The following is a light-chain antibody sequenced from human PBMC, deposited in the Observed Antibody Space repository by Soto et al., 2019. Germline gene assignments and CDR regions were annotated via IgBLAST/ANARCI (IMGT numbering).Light chain of an antibody. J-gene: IGKJ4*01. CDR2: DAS. CDR1: QTIDTW. Sequence: DIQMTQSPSTLSASVGDRVTITCRSGQTIDTWLAWYQQKPGKAPKLLIYDASSLESGVPSRFSGSGSGTEFTLTISSLQPDDFATYYCQQYNVYSTFGGGTKVDI. V-gene: IGKV1-5*01. CDR3: QQYNVYST.